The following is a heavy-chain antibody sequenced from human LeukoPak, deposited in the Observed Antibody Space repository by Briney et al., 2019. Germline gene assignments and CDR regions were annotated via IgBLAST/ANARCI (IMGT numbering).Heavy chain of an antibody. CDR1: GFTFSGHW. J-gene: IGHJ4*02. Sequence: PGGSLRLSCVASGFTFSGHWMHWVRQVPGKGLMAVSRITPDGNAAAYADSVKGRFTISRDNAKNTLYLEMNSLTAEDTALYHCTRSGYSNAYDYWGQGTLVTVSS. CDR3: TRSGYSNAYDY. CDR2: ITPDGNAA. D-gene: IGHD2-15*01. V-gene: IGHV3-74*03.